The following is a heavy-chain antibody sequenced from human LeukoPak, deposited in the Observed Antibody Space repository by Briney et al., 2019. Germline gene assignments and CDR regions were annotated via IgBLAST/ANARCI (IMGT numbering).Heavy chain of an antibody. CDR1: FTXXSYW. CDR3: XXXXXXXXXXHXXY. Sequence: FTXXSYWMSWVRQAPGXGLXWVANIKQDGSEKXYVDSVKGRFTISRDNAKXSLYLQMNSLRAEDTAVYYXXXXXXXXXXXHXXYWXQGTLVTVSS. CDR2: IKQDGSEK. V-gene: IGHV3-7*01. J-gene: IGHJ4*02.